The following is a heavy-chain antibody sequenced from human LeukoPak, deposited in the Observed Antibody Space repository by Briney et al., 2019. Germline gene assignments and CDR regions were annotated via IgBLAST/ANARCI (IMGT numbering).Heavy chain of an antibody. J-gene: IGHJ4*02. V-gene: IGHV1-69*05. Sequence: GASVKVSFKASGGTFISYAISWVRQAPGQGLEWMGGIIPIFGTANYAQKFQGRVTITTDESTSTAYMELSSLRSEDTAVYYCARGARDFWSGYYGYWGQGTLVTVSS. CDR2: IIPIFGTA. CDR3: ARGARDFWSGYYGY. CDR1: GGTFISYA. D-gene: IGHD3-3*01.